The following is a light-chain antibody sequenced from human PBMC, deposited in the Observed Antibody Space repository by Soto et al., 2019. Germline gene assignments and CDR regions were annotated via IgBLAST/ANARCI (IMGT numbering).Light chain of an antibody. CDR3: SSYTSSSTYV. V-gene: IGLV2-14*01. Sequence: QSVLTQPASVSGSPGQSITISCTGTSSDVGGYNYVSWYQQHPGKAPKLMIYDVSNRPSGISNRFSGSKPGNTASLTISGLQAEYEADYYCSSYTSSSTYVFGTGTKVTVL. CDR2: DVS. J-gene: IGLJ1*01. CDR1: SSDVGGYNY.